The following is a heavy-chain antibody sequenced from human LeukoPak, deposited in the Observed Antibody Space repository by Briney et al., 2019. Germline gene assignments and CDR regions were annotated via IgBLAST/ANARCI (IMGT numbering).Heavy chain of an antibody. CDR3: ARDGPLITIFGYFDY. CDR1: GFTFSSYV. D-gene: IGHD3-3*01. CDR2: ISYDGSNK. Sequence: GRSLRLSCAASGFTFSSYVMHWVRQAPGKGLEWVAVISYDGSNKYYADSVKGRFTISRDNSKNTLYLQINSLRAEDTALYYCARDGPLITIFGYFDYWGQGTLVSVSS. V-gene: IGHV3-30*04. J-gene: IGHJ4*02.